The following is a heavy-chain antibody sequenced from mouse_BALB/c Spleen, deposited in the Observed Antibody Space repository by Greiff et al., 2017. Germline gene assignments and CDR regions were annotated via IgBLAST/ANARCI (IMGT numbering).Heavy chain of an antibody. J-gene: IGHJ3*01. Sequence: VQLQQSGAELVRPGASVKLSCKASGYTFTSYWINWVKQRPGQGLEWIGNIYPSDSYTNYNQKFKDKATLTVDKSSSTAYMQLSSPTSEDSAVYYCTRSGYRYDEGAWFAYWGQGTLVTVSA. CDR3: TRSGYRYDEGAWFAY. CDR1: GYTFTSYW. V-gene: IGHV1-69*02. D-gene: IGHD2-14*01. CDR2: IYPSDSYT.